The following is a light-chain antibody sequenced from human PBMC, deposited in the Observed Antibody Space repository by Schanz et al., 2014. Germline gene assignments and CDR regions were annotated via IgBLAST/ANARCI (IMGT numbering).Light chain of an antibody. CDR1: SSDVGGYNF. CDR3: CSYAGDNTLR. V-gene: IGLV2-23*02. Sequence: QSALTQPASVSGSPGQSITISCTGSSSDVGGYNFVSWYQHHPGQAPKLLIYDVSKRPSGVYTRFSGSKSGNTASLTISGLQAEDEADYYCCSYAGDNTLRFRGGTKLTVL. CDR2: DVS. J-gene: IGLJ3*02.